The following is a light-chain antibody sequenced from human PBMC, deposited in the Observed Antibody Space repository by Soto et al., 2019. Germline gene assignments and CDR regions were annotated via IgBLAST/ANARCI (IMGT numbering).Light chain of an antibody. CDR2: AAS. V-gene: IGKV1-17*01. Sequence: DIQMTQSPSSLSASVGDRVTITCRASQGIRNDLGWYQQKPGKAPKRLMYAASSLQSGVPTRFGGSVSGTEFTLTISSHQPEDFATYYFFQQNSWPLAFGQGTKVEI. J-gene: IGKJ1*01. CDR3: FQQNSWPLA. CDR1: QGIRND.